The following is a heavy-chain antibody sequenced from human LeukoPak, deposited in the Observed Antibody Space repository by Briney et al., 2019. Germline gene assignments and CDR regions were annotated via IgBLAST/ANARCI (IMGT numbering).Heavy chain of an antibody. CDR2: IYYSGST. Sequence: SETLSLTCTVSGGSISSGGYYWSWIRQHPGKGLEWIGYIYYSGSTYYNPSLKSRVTISVDTSKNQFSLKLSSVTAADTAVYYCARESSTSSQHCFDLWGRGTLVTVSS. J-gene: IGHJ2*01. V-gene: IGHV4-31*03. D-gene: IGHD2-2*01. CDR1: GGSISSGGYY. CDR3: ARESSTSSQHCFDL.